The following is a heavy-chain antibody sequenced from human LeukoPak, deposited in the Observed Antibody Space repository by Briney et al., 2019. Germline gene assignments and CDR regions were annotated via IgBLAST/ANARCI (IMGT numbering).Heavy chain of an antibody. J-gene: IGHJ4*02. D-gene: IGHD2-2*01. Sequence: GGSLRLSCAASGFTVSSNYMSWVRQAPGKGLEWVSVIYSGGSTYYADPVKGRFTISRDNSKNTLYLQMNSLRAEDTAVYYCASNIVVVPAAEDFYTFDYWGQGTLVTVSS. CDR3: ASNIVVVPAAEDFYTFDY. CDR1: GFTVSSNY. CDR2: IYSGGST. V-gene: IGHV3-66*01.